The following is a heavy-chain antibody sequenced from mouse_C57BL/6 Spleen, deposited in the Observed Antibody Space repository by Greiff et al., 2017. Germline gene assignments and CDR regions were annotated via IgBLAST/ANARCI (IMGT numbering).Heavy chain of an antibody. CDR1: GFTFSDYG. V-gene: IGHV5-17*01. CDR2: ISSGSSTI. D-gene: IGHD1-1*01. Sequence: EVKLMESGGGLVKPGGSLKLSCAASGFTFSDYGMHWVRQAPEKGLEWVAYISSGSSTIYYADTVKGRFTISRDNAKNTLFLQMTSLRSEDTAMYYCARSSSGGFDYWGQGTTLTVSS. CDR3: ARSSSGGFDY. J-gene: IGHJ2*01.